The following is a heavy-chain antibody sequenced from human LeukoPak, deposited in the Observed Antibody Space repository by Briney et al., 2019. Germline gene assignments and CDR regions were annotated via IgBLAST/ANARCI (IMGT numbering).Heavy chain of an antibody. Sequence: PGGSLRLSCAASGFTFSSYPMSWVRQAPGKGLEWVSGMSDSGVRTFYADSVKGRFTISRDNFRNSLYLQMSSLRAEDTALYYCAKDRVGCGGNCGGDSFDIWGQGTMVTVSS. J-gene: IGHJ3*02. CDR2: MSDSGVRT. CDR3: AKDRVGCGGNCGGDSFDI. V-gene: IGHV3-23*01. D-gene: IGHD4-23*01. CDR1: GFTFSSYP.